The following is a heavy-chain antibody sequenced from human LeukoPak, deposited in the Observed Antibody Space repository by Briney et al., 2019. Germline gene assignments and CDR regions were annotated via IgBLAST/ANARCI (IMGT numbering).Heavy chain of an antibody. CDR2: ISSSSSYI. J-gene: IGHJ6*02. CDR1: GFTFSSYS. D-gene: IGHD3-3*01. Sequence: PGGSLRLSCAASGFTFSSYSMNWVRQAPGKGLEWVSSISSSSSYIYYADSVKGRFTISRDNAKNSLYLQMNSLRAEDTAVYYRAREPQLRFLEWSHGYYYYYGMDVWGQGTTVTVSS. CDR3: AREPQLRFLEWSHGYYYYYGMDV. V-gene: IGHV3-21*01.